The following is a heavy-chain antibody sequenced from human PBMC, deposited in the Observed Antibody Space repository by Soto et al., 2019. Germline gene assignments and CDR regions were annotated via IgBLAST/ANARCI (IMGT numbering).Heavy chain of an antibody. J-gene: IGHJ4*02. CDR1: EFNCRSFG. CDR3: AKDTKNRITIFGVAPYYFDY. V-gene: IGHV3-33*03. D-gene: IGHD3-3*01. CDR2: IWYDGSNK. Sequence: GRLIRLPCAASEFNCRSFGMHWVSKETGKGLEWVAVIWYDGSNKYYADSVKGRFTISRDNAKNSLYLQMNSLRAEDTALYYCAKDTKNRITIFGVAPYYFDYWGQGTLVTVSS.